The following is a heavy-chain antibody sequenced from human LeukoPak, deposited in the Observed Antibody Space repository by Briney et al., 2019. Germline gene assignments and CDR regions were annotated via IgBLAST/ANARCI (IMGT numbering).Heavy chain of an antibody. CDR2: ISSSGSTI. CDR3: ARRTVTTLPYAMDV. CDR1: GFTFSDYY. Sequence: PGGSLRLSCAASGFTFSDYYMSWIRQAPGKGLEWVSYISSSGSTIYYADSVKGRFTISRDNAKNSLYLQMNSLRAEDTAVYYCARRTVTTLPYAMDVWGQGTTVTVSS. D-gene: IGHD4-11*01. V-gene: IGHV3-11*01. J-gene: IGHJ6*02.